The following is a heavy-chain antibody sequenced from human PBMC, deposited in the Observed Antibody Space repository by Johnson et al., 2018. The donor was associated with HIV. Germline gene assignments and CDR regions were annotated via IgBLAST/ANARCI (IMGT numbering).Heavy chain of an antibody. V-gene: IGHV3-13*01. CDR1: GFTFSSYD. CDR3: TTDEGISGSYSRTPRQDAFDI. CDR2: IGTAGDT. J-gene: IGHJ3*02. D-gene: IGHD1-26*01. Sequence: VQLVESGGGVVQPGRSLRLSCAASGFTFSSYDMHWVRQATGKGLEWVSAIGTAGDTYYPGSVKGRFTIPRDNSKNTLDLQMNSLKTEDTAVYYCTTDEGISGSYSRTPRQDAFDIWGQGTMVTVSS.